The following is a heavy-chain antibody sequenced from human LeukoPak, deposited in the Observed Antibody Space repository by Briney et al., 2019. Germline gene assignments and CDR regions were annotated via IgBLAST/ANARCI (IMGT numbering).Heavy chain of an antibody. J-gene: IGHJ3*02. CDR3: AGRIAVDDAFDI. CDR1: RGTFSSYA. Sequence: ASVEVSCKASRGTFSSYAIRWVRRAPGQGLGWMGRIIPILGIANYAQKFQGRVTITAGKSTSTAYMELSSLRSEDTAVYYCAGRIAVDDAFDIWGQGTMVTVSS. CDR2: IIPILGIA. D-gene: IGHD6-19*01. V-gene: IGHV1-69*04.